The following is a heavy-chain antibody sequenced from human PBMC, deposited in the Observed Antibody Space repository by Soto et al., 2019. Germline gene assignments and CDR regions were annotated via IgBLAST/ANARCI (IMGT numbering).Heavy chain of an antibody. V-gene: IGHV2-5*02. CDR1: GFSLSTSGVG. CDR3: ARTFYGGNSFDY. J-gene: IGHJ4*02. Sequence: QITLKESGPTLVKPTQTLTLTCTFSGFSLSTSGVGVGWIRQPPGKALEWLAVIYWDDDKRYSPSLKSRLTIPKDTSKNQVVLTMTNMDPVDTATYYCARTFYGGNSFDYWGQGTLVTVSS. D-gene: IGHD4-17*01. CDR2: IYWDDDK.